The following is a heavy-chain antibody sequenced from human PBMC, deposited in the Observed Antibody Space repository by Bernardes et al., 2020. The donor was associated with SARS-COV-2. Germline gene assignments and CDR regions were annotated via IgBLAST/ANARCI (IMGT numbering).Heavy chain of an antibody. CDR3: ARGRGTRTTVVTPDKVSFDY. CDR1: GGSISSSSYY. Sequence: SETLSLTCTVSGGSISSSSYYWGWIRQPPAKGLEWIGSIYYSGSTYYNPSLKSRVTISVDTSKNQFSLKLSSVTAADTAVYYCARGRGTRTTVVTPDKVSFDYWGQGTLVTVSS. V-gene: IGHV4-39*01. J-gene: IGHJ4*02. CDR2: IYYSGST. D-gene: IGHD4-17*01.